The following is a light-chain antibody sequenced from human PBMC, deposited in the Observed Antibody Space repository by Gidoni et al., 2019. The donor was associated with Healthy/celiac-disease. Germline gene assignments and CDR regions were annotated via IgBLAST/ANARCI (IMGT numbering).Light chain of an antibody. CDR1: QSVSCSY. CDR3: QQYGSSSWT. CDR2: CAS. Sequence: EIVLTQAPGTLSLSPGERATLSCRASQSVSCSYLAWYQQKPGQAPRLLIYCASSRATGIPDRFSGSGSGTDFTLTISRLEPEDFAVYYCQQYGSSSWTFXQXTKVEIK. J-gene: IGKJ1*01. V-gene: IGKV3-20*01.